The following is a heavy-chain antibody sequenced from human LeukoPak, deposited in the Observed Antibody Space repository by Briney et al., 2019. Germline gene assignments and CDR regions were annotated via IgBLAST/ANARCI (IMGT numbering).Heavy chain of an antibody. Sequence: VGSLRLSCAASGFTFSHFGMHWVRQAPGKGLEWVAFIRYDGTNRYYADLGKGRFTISRDNSKSTLYLQMNSLRAEDTAVYYCVKVIYCNGDSCYGEYFQHWGQGTLVTVSS. D-gene: IGHD2-15*01. CDR3: VKVIYCNGDSCYGEYFQH. J-gene: IGHJ1*01. V-gene: IGHV3-30*02. CDR1: GFTFSHFG. CDR2: IRYDGTNR.